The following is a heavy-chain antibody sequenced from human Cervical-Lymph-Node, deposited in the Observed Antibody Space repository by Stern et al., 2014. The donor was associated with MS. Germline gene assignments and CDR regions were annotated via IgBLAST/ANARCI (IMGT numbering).Heavy chain of an antibody. J-gene: IGHJ4*02. CDR1: GGPFNIYA. Sequence: VKLVASGAEMKTSGSSVKVSCKASGGPFNIYAISWVRQAPGQGLECMAGIVPIFGSANYAQKFQGRVTITADESTTTIYMEVSSLRSEDTAVYYCARGPDQSGGYYYAYWGQGTLVTVSS. CDR2: IVPIFGSA. V-gene: IGHV1-69*01. CDR3: ARGPDQSGGYYYAY. D-gene: IGHD3-22*01.